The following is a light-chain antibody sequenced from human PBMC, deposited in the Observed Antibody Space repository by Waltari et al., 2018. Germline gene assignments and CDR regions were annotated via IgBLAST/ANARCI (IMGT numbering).Light chain of an antibody. CDR2: AAS. J-gene: IGKJ2*01. Sequence: DIHMTPSPSPVSASVGDRLTLTSRASQGISSWLSWYHQKPGKAPKHQIYAASSLQSGGPSRYRGSGSRTDYTLTISSLQPEDYATYYCQQANSFPPMYTLSQGTKLEMK. CDR1: QGISSW. V-gene: IGKV1-12*01. CDR3: QQANSFPPMYT.